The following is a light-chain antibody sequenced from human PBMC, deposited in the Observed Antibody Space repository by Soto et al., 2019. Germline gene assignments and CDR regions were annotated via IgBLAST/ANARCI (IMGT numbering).Light chain of an antibody. CDR3: ASHGAIGV. V-gene: IGLV2-14*01. CDR1: SSDVGGYNY. Sequence: QSVLTQPASVSGSPGQSITISCTGTSSDVGGYNYVSWYQQHPGKAPKLIIYEVSDRPSGVSNRFSGSKSGNTASLTISGLQAEDEADYFCASHGAIGVFGAGTKVTVL. J-gene: IGLJ1*01. CDR2: EVS.